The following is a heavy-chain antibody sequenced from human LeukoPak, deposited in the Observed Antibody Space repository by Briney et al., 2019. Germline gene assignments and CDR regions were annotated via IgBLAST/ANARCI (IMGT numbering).Heavy chain of an antibody. CDR2: INHSGST. Sequence: SETLSLTCAVYGGSFSGYYWTWIRQPPGKGLEWIGEINHSGSTYYNPSLKSRVTISVDTSKNQFSLKLSSVTAADTAVYYCAREIIAAGRVALASFDIWGQGTMVTVSS. CDR3: AREIIAAGRVALASFDI. V-gene: IGHV4-34*01. CDR1: GGSFSGYY. J-gene: IGHJ3*02. D-gene: IGHD2-15*01.